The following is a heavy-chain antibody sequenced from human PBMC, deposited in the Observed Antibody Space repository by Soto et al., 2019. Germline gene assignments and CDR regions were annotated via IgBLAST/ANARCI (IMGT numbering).Heavy chain of an antibody. CDR1: GGTFSSYA. CDR2: IIPIPGTA. D-gene: IGHD2-2*01. J-gene: IGHJ6*02. V-gene: IGHV1-69*01. Sequence: QVKLVQSGAEVKKPGSSVKVSCKASGGTFSSYAISWVRQAPGKGLEWMGGIIPIPGTANYAQKFQGRVTITAYESTDTADMGLSSLRSEDTAVYYCARSQGSSTSLEIYYYYYYGMEVWGQGTTVTGYS. CDR3: ARSQGSSTSLEIYYYYYYGMEV.